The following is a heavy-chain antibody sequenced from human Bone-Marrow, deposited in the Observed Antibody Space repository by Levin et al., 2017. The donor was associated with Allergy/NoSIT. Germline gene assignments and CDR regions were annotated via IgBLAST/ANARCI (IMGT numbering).Heavy chain of an antibody. D-gene: IGHD1-7*01. CDR3: AREDNWNYDY. Sequence: LSLTCAASGFTFSRYAMAWVRPAPWQGLEWVSGMSGSGGRTVYADSVKGRFTISRDNSKNIMYLQMNSLRVEDTALYYCAREDNWNYDYWGQGTLVTVSS. CDR1: GFTFSRYA. V-gene: IGHV3-23*01. J-gene: IGHJ4*02. CDR2: MSGSGGRT.